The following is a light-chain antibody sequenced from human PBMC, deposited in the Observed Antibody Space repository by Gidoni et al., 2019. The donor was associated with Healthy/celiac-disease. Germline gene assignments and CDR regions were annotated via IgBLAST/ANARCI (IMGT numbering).Light chain of an antibody. CDR1: QGISSW. CDR3: QQANSFPIT. Sequence: DIQMTQSPSSVSASVGDRDTITCRASQGISSWLAWYQQTPGNAPKLLIYAASSLQSGVPSRVSGSGSGTDFTLTISSLQPEDFATYYCQQANSFPITFGPGTKVEIK. V-gene: IGKV1-12*01. J-gene: IGKJ3*01. CDR2: AAS.